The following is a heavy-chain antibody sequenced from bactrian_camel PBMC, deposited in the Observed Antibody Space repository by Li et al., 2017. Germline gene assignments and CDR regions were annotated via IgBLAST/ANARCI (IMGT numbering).Heavy chain of an antibody. CDR3: ATGITTLDY. J-gene: IGHJ4*01. Sequence: VQLVESGGGLVQPGGSLRLSCAASGFTFSNYAMSWVRQAPGKGLEWDSTIRGAGSTYYAAFVKGRFTISRDNAKNSVYLQLNSLKTEDMARYYCATGITTLDYWGQGTQVTVS. D-gene: IGHD4*01. CDR1: GFTFSNYA. CDR2: IRGAGST. V-gene: IGHV3S40*01.